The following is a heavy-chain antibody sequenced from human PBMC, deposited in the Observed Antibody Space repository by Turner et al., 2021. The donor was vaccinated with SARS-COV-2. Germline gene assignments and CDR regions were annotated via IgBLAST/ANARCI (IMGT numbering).Heavy chain of an antibody. CDR1: GFTVSSYG. J-gene: IGHJ4*02. CDR2: KSYDGSNK. V-gene: IGHV3-30*18. Sequence: QVQLVGSGGGVAQPGRPLRLPCTASGFTVSSYGMHWVRKAPGKGLEGGAVKSYDGSNKYYADAVKGRFTISRDNSKNTLYLQMNSLRAEDTAVYYCAKQQGLYSNPMYYFDYWGQGTLVTVSS. D-gene: IGHD4-4*01. CDR3: AKQQGLYSNPMYYFDY.